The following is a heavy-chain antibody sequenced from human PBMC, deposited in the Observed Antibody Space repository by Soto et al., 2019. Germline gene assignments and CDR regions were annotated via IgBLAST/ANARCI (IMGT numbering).Heavy chain of an antibody. CDR3: ARYNAASGTYYFDF. D-gene: IGHD6-13*01. CDR1: GSSVSSTYW. V-gene: IGHV4-4*02. CDR2: INHRGSA. Sequence: PSDALSQTYTISGSSVSSTYWRRCPRQPPGAGPGWIGEINHRGSANYNPSLKSRVTISVDISKSQLSLRLTSVTAADTAVYYCARYNAASGTYYFDFWGQGALVTVSS. J-gene: IGHJ4*02.